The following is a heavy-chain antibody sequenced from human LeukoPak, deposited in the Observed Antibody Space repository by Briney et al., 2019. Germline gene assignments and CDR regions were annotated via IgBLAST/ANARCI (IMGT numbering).Heavy chain of an antibody. D-gene: IGHD3-10*01. Sequence: GGSLRLSCAASGFTFSSYWMSWVRQAPGKGLEWVANIKQDGSEKYYVDSVKGRFTISRDNAKNSLYLQMNSLRAEDTAVYYCARAPLTTMVRGDLPLWYFDLWGRGTLVTVSS. CDR1: GFTFSSYW. J-gene: IGHJ2*01. CDR3: ARAPLTTMVRGDLPLWYFDL. CDR2: IKQDGSEK. V-gene: IGHV3-7*01.